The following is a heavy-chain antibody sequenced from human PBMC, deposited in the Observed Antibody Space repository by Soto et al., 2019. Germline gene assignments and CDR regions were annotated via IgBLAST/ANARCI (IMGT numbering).Heavy chain of an antibody. J-gene: IGHJ6*02. CDR1: GGSISSYY. CDR3: ARIVVVPAAKGPYYYYGMDV. CDR2: IYTSGST. D-gene: IGHD2-2*01. Sequence: SETLSLTCTVSGGSISSYYWSWIRQPAGKGLEWIGRIYTSGSTNYNPSLKSRVTMSVDTSKNQFSLKLSSVTAADTAVYYCARIVVVPAAKGPYYYYGMDVWGQGTTVTVYS. V-gene: IGHV4-4*07.